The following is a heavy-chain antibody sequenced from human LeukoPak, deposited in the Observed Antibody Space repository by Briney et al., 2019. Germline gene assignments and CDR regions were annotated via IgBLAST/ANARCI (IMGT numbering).Heavy chain of an antibody. D-gene: IGHD2-2*01. Sequence: GGSLRLSCAASGFTFSSYAMSWVHQAPGKGLEWVSAISGSGGSTYYADSVKGRFTISRDNSKNTLYLQMNSLRAEDTAVYYCAKDQVYCSSTSCYEGPYYFDYWGQGTLVTVSS. V-gene: IGHV3-23*01. CDR3: AKDQVYCSSTSCYEGPYYFDY. CDR2: ISGSGGST. J-gene: IGHJ4*02. CDR1: GFTFSSYA.